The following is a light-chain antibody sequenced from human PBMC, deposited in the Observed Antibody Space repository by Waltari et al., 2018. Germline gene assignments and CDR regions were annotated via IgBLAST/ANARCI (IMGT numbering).Light chain of an antibody. V-gene: IGKV1-12*01. CDR1: QHINTW. Sequence: DVQMTQSPSSVSASVGDRVTNTCRASQHINTWLAWYQQHPGKAPKLLIYASSILHVGVPSRFSGSGSGTEFTLTIASLQPEDFATYYCQQANTSPRTFGQGTKLE. CDR3: QQANTSPRT. J-gene: IGKJ1*01. CDR2: ASS.